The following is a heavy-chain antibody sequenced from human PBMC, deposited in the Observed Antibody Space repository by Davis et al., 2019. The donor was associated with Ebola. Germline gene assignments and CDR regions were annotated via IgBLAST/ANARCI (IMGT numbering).Heavy chain of an antibody. J-gene: IGHJ4*02. CDR2: IYHNDDT. CDR3: ARVGFAGDYFDY. V-gene: IGHV4-30-2*01. Sequence: LRLSCTVSGGSISSGGFSWGWIRQPPGKGLEWIGFIYHNDDTYYSPSLKSRVTISVDRSKNQFSLKLTSVTAADTAVYYCARVGFAGDYFDYWGQGTLVTVSS. CDR1: GGSISSGGFS. D-gene: IGHD1-26*01.